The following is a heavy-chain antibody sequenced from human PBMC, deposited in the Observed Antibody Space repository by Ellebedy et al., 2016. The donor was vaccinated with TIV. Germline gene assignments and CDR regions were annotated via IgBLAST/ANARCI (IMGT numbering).Heavy chain of an antibody. CDR1: GFTFSSYA. CDR2: ISYDGSNK. V-gene: IGHV3-30-3*01. D-gene: IGHD4-23*01. J-gene: IGHJ4*02. Sequence: GESLKISCAGSGFTFSSYAMHWVRQAPGKGLEWVAVISYDGSNKYYADSVKGRFTISRDNSKNTLYLQMNSLRAGDTAVYYCARPPQGGGNSRVVVDYWGQGTLVTVSS. CDR3: ARPPQGGGNSRVVVDY.